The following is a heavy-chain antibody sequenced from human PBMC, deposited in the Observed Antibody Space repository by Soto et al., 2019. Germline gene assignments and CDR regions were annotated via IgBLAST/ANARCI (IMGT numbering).Heavy chain of an antibody. V-gene: IGHV4-34*01. CDR2: VNHSGST. J-gene: IGHJ6*03. D-gene: IGHD3-3*01. Sequence: SETLSLTCAVYGGSFSGHYWTWIRQSPGKGLERIGEVNHSGSTNDNTSLKSRVTISVDTSKKQFSLKLSSLTAADTAVYYCARAIYTPIFGVVYMDVWGEGTTVTVSS. CDR3: ARAIYTPIFGVVYMDV. CDR1: GGSFSGHY.